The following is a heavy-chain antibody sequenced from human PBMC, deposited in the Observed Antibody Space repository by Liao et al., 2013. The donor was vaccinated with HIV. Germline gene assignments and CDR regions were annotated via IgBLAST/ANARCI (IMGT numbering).Heavy chain of an antibody. J-gene: IGHJ5*02. CDR1: GGSISSYH. V-gene: IGHV4-59*01. Sequence: QVQLQGSGPGVVRPSETLSLTCTVSGGSISSYHWSWIRQAPGKGLECIGYISYSGSSNYNPSLKSRVTILLDTSKNQFSLKLNSVTAADTAVYYCARGGGEFDPWGQGTLVTVSS. CDR2: ISYSGSS. D-gene: IGHD2-21*01. CDR3: ARGGGEFDP.